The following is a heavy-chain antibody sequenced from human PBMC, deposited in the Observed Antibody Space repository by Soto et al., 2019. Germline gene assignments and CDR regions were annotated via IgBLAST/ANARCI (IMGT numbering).Heavy chain of an antibody. J-gene: IGHJ5*02. D-gene: IGHD3-16*01. CDR2: IYYSGST. Sequence: SETLSLTCTVSGGSISSYYWSWIRQPPGKGLEWIGYIYYSGSTYYNPSLKSRVTISVDTSKNQFSLKLSSVTAADTAVYYCTRVGGINWFDPWGQGTLVTVSS. CDR1: GGSISSYY. V-gene: IGHV4-59*12. CDR3: TRVGGINWFDP.